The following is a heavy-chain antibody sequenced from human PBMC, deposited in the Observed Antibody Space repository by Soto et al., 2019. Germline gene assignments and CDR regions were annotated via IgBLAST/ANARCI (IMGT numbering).Heavy chain of an antibody. Sequence: ESGPTPVNPTQTLTLTCTFSGLSLSTRALGVGWICQPPGKALEWLAIIYWNDDKRYSPSLKNRLTITKDTSKNHVVLTMTNMDPVDTASYYCAHRHNLRGFDTWGQGTMVTVSS. J-gene: IGHJ3*02. D-gene: IGHD3-16*01. CDR2: IYWNDDK. CDR1: GLSLSTRALG. V-gene: IGHV2-5*01. CDR3: AHRHNLRGFDT.